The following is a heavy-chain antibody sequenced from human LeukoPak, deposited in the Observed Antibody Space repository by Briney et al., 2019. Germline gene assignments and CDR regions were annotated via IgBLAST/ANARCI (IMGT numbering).Heavy chain of an antibody. CDR1: GYTFTGYY. V-gene: IGHV1-18*04. D-gene: IGHD1-1*01. J-gene: IGHJ4*02. CDR2: ISAYNGNT. Sequence: ASVKVSCKASGYTFTGYYVHWVRQAPGQGLEWMGWISAYNGNTNYAQKLQGRVTMTTDTSTSTAYMELRSLRSDDTAVYYCARAGRDWNDADFDYWGQGTLVTVSS. CDR3: ARAGRDWNDADFDY.